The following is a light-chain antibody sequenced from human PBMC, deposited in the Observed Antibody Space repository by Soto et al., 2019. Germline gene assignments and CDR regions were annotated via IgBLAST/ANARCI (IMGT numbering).Light chain of an antibody. J-gene: IGKJ4*01. V-gene: IGKV3-11*01. CDR1: QSVSSY. Sequence: EIVLTQSPATLYLSPGERATLSCRASQSVSSYLACNQQKPGQPPRILIYDPSNRSTGIPARFSGSGSGTDFPLTITIREPEDFAGYFCRHRSNWLAFGGGTKVEIK. CDR3: RHRSNWLA. CDR2: DPS.